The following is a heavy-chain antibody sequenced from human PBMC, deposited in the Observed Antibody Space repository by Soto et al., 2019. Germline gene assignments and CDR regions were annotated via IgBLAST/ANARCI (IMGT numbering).Heavy chain of an antibody. J-gene: IGHJ4*02. Sequence: EMQLLESGGGLVQPGGCLRLSCAASGFSFSSYAMSWVRQAPGKGLEWVSAISGNGGTTYYADSVKGRFTISRDNSKNTLYLQMNSLRYDDTALYYCAKEPLAQGSGWYAAYWGQGTLVTISS. CDR1: GFSFSSYA. V-gene: IGHV3-23*01. D-gene: IGHD6-19*01. CDR3: AKEPLAQGSGWYAAY. CDR2: ISGNGGTT.